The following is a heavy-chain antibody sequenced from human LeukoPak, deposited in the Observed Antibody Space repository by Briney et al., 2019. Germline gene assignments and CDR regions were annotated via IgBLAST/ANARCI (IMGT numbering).Heavy chain of an antibody. V-gene: IGHV4-34*01. D-gene: IGHD3-22*01. CDR3: ARGVVDYSTRSGYFSH. J-gene: IGHJ4*02. Sequence: PSETLSLTCAVYSGSFSDYCWSWIRQPPGRGLEWIGEIYSGGSANYNPSLKSRLAISVDTSKSQFSLKLSSLTAADMAVYFCARGVVDYSTRSGYFSHWGQGTLVAVSS. CDR1: SGSFSDYC. CDR2: IYSGGSA.